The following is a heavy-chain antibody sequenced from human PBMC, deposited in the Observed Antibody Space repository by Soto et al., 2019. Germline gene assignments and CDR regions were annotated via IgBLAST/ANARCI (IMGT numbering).Heavy chain of an antibody. Sequence: QVQLVQSGAEVKRPGASVKVSCKASGDTFTRYEINWVRQAPGQGLEWMGWMNPHSRTTGLAQKFQGRLTLPRDPPITTAKMGRPTLRSAATPVNYGPSGGGGTTILPHFWGQGTLVTVSS. CDR1: GDTFTRYE. J-gene: IGHJ4*02. D-gene: IGHD3-3*01. V-gene: IGHV1-8*01. CDR3: PSGGGGTTILPHF. CDR2: MNPHSRTT.